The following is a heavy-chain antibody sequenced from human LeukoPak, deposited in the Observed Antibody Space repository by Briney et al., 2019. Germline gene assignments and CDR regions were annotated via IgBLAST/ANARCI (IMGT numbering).Heavy chain of an antibody. CDR2: INHSGGT. D-gene: IGHD3-22*01. Sequence: PSETLSLTCAVYGGSFSGYYWSWIRQPPGKGLEWIGEINHSGGTNYNPSLKSRVTISVDTSKNQFSLKLSSVTAADTAVYYCARGGFAYYYDSSGYYYFDYWGQGTLVTVSS. CDR3: ARGGFAYYYDSSGYYYFDY. CDR1: GGSFSGYY. J-gene: IGHJ4*02. V-gene: IGHV4-34*01.